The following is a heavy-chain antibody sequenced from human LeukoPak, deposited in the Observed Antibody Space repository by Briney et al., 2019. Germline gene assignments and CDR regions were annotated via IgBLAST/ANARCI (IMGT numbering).Heavy chain of an antibody. CDR3: TTTPYCGGDCYFDY. CDR2: IKSKTDGGTT. J-gene: IGHJ4*02. Sequence: PGGSLRLSCAASGFTFSNAWMSWVRQAPGKGLEWVGRIKSKTDGGTTDYAAPVKGRFTISRDDSKNTLYLQMSSLKTEDTAVYYCTTTPYCGGDCYFDYWGQGTLVTVSS. D-gene: IGHD2-21*02. V-gene: IGHV3-15*01. CDR1: GFTFSNAW.